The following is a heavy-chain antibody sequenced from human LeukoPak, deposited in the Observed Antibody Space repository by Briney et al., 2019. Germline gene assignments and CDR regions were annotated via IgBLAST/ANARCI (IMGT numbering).Heavy chain of an antibody. D-gene: IGHD3-3*01. CDR1: GFTFSSYE. J-gene: IGHJ4*02. Sequence: PGGSLRLSCAASGFTFSSYEMNWVRQAPGKGLEWVSYISSSGSTIYYADSAKGRFTISRDNAKNSLYLQMNSLRAEDTAVYYCARALHFWSGYYLVYYFDYWGQGTLVTVSS. CDR2: ISSSGSTI. CDR3: ARALHFWSGYYLVYYFDY. V-gene: IGHV3-48*03.